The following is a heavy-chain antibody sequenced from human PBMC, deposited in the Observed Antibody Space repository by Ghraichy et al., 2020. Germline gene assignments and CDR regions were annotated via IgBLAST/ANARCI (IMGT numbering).Heavy chain of an antibody. CDR1: GFTFSSYS. Sequence: GGSLRLSCAASGFTFSSYSMNWVRQAPGKGLEWISFISRSSNNIYYADSVKGRFTISRDNAKNSLYLQMNSLRAEDTAFYYCARVDSGTYYPYAYWGQGTLVTVSS. V-gene: IGHV3-48*01. D-gene: IGHD1-26*01. J-gene: IGHJ4*02. CDR2: ISRSSNNI. CDR3: ARVDSGTYYPYAY.